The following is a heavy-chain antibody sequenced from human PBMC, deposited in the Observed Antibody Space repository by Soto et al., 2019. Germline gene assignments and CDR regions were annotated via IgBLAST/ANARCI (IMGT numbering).Heavy chain of an antibody. J-gene: IGHJ5*01. D-gene: IGHD5-18*01. V-gene: IGHV4-59*01. CDR3: ARASVSYSTNWFDS. CDR1: GGSIPTFY. CDR2: VNHIGST. Sequence: QVQLQESGPGLVKPSETLALNCSVYGGSIPTFYWCWIRQAHRRRLEWIGYVNHIGSTKYNPSLDIRSTISVDTSKNQFSLKMTSVTTADTAVYYCARASVSYSTNWFDSWGQGTLVTVAS.